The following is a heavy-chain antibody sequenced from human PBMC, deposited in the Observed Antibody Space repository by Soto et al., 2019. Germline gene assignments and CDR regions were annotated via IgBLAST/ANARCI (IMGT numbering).Heavy chain of an antibody. J-gene: IGHJ4*02. CDR3: ARVPDX. CDR2: IYHSGST. Sequence: SETLSLTCAVSGGSISSCGYSWSWIRQPPGKGLEWIGYIYHSGSTYYNPSLKSRVTISVDGSKNQFSLKLSSVTAADTAVYYCARVPDXWGQGTLVTVSS. CDR1: GGSISSCGYS. V-gene: IGHV4-30-2*01.